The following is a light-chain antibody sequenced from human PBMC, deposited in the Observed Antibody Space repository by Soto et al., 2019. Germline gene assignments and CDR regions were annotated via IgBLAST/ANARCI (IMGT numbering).Light chain of an antibody. CDR1: QSISSY. V-gene: IGKV1-39*01. J-gene: IGKJ1*01. Sequence: DIQMTQSPSSLSASVGDRVTITCRASQSISSYLNWYQQKPGQAPKLLIYAATSLQSGVPSRFSGSESGTDFTLTISSLQPEDFAAYYCQQSLSIPQTFGQGTKVDSK. CDR2: AAT. CDR3: QQSLSIPQT.